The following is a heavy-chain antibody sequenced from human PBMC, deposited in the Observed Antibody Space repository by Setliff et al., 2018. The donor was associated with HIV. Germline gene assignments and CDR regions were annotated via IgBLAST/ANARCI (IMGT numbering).Heavy chain of an antibody. D-gene: IGHD1-26*01. V-gene: IGHV4-31*11. Sequence: SETLSLTCAVSGGSISSDAYYWSWIRQGPGKGLEWIGYIYYSGRTYYNPSLKSRITISVDSPKNQFSLKLSSVTAADTAVYYCARGSSTVYNYYMDVWGKGTTVTVSS. CDR3: ARGSSTVYNYYMDV. CDR2: IYYSGRT. J-gene: IGHJ6*03. CDR1: GGSISSDAYY.